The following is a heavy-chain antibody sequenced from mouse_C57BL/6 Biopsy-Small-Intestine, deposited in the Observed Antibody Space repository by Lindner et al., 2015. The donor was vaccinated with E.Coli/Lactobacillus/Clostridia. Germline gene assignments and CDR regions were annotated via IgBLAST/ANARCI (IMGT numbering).Heavy chain of an antibody. CDR1: DFNIKDYY. CDR2: IDPKDGET. V-gene: IGHV14-2*01. Sequence: VQLQESGAERVKPGASVKLSCTTSDFNIKDYYMHWVKERTEQGLEWLGRIDPKDGETKYAPKFQDKATSTVDTSSNTAYLHLSSLTSEDTAVYYCAPGFAYWGQGTLVTVSA. J-gene: IGHJ3*01. CDR3: APGFAY.